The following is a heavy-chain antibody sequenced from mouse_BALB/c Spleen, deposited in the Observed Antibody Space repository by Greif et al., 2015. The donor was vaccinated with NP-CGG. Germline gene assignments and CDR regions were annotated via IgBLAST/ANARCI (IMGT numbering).Heavy chain of an antibody. Sequence: DVQLVESGGGLVQPGGSRKLSCAASGFTFSSFGMHWVRQAPEKGLEWVAYISSGSSTIYYADTVKGRFTISRDNPKNTLFLQMTSLRSEDTAMYYCARQITTGGRYFDYWGQGTTLTVSS. V-gene: IGHV5-17*02. CDR3: ARQITTGGRYFDY. CDR1: GFTFSSFG. J-gene: IGHJ2*01. D-gene: IGHD2-4*01. CDR2: ISSGSSTI.